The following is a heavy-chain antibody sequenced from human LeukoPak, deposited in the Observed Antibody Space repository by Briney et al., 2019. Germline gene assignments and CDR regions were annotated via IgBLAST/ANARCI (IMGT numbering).Heavy chain of an antibody. CDR3: ARNRVMGAPNFDY. Sequence: SQTLSLTCTVSGGSISSGSYYWSWIRQPAGKGLEWIGRIYTSGSTNYNPSLKSRVTISLDTSKNQFSLRLTSVTAADTAVYYCARNRVMGAPNFDYWGQGTLVTVFS. CDR1: GGSISSGSYY. D-gene: IGHD1-26*01. J-gene: IGHJ4*02. CDR2: IYTSGST. V-gene: IGHV4-61*02.